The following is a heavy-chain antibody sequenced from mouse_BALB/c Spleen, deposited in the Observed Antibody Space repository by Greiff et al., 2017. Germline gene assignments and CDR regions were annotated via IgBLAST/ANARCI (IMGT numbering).Heavy chain of an antibody. CDR3: TRNYPLAMDY. V-gene: IGHV6-6*02. Sequence: EVKLQESGGGLVQPGGSMKLSCVASGFTFSNYWMNWVRQSPEKGLEWVAEIRLKSNNYATHYAESVKGRFTISRDDSKSSVYLQMNNLRAEDTGIYYCTRNYPLAMDYWGQGTSVTVSS. D-gene: IGHD2-1*01. J-gene: IGHJ4*01. CDR1: GFTFSNYW. CDR2: IRLKSNNYAT.